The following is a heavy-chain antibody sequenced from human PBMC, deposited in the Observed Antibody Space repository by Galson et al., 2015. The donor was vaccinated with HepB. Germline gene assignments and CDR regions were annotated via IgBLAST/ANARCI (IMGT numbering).Heavy chain of an antibody. D-gene: IGHD6-19*01. Sequence: SVKVSCKASGFTFTSSAAQWVRQARGQRLEWIGWIVVGSGNTNYAQKFQERVTITRDMSTSTAYMELSSLRSEDAAVYYCAADFSPSGWHPFDHWGPGTLVTGSS. V-gene: IGHV1-58*01. CDR3: AADFSPSGWHPFDH. CDR2: IVVGSGNT. J-gene: IGHJ4*02. CDR1: GFTFTSSA.